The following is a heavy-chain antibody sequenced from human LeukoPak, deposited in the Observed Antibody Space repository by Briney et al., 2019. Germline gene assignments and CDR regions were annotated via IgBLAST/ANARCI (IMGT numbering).Heavy chain of an antibody. Sequence: PGGSLRLSCAASGFTFSSYSMNWVRQAPGKGLEWVSSISSSSSYIYYADSVKGRFTISRDNAKSSLYLQMNSLRAEDTAVYYCARDSGYSYGYAFDYWGQGTLVTVSS. J-gene: IGHJ4*02. D-gene: IGHD5-18*01. CDR1: GFTFSSYS. CDR2: ISSSSSYI. CDR3: ARDSGYSYGYAFDY. V-gene: IGHV3-21*01.